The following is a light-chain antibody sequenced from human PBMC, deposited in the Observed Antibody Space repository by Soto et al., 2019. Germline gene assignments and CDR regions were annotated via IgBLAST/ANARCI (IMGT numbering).Light chain of an antibody. V-gene: IGKV3D-15*01. J-gene: IGKJ4*01. CDR3: QQYHNWVT. CDR2: GAS. CDR1: QSVSSN. Sequence: IVMTHAPGTLSGSPGEIATLSFGASQSVSSNLAWYQQKPGQAPRLLIYGASTRATGIPARFSGSGSGTEFTLSISSLQSEDFAVYYCQQYHNWVTFGGGTKVDIK.